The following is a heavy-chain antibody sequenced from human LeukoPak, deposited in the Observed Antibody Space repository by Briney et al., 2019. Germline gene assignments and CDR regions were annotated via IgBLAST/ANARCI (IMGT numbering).Heavy chain of an antibody. J-gene: IGHJ4*02. D-gene: IGHD6-13*01. CDR1: GGSISSYY. Sequence: SETLSLTCTVSGGSISSYYWTWIRQPAGKGLEWIGRIYTSGSTNYNLSLRSRVTMSVDTSKSQFSLRLTSLTAADTAVYYCARMDGSSWYELDYWGQGTLVTVSS. CDR2: IYTSGST. V-gene: IGHV4-4*07. CDR3: ARMDGSSWYELDY.